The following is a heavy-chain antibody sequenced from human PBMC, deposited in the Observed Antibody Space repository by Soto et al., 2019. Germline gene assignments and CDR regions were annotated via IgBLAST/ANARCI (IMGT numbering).Heavy chain of an antibody. CDR2: ISAYNGDT. CDR1: GYTFTSHG. CDR3: ARNNWQQDYLEGFDF. D-gene: IGHD1-20*01. Sequence: GASVKVSCKTSGYTFTSHGISWVRWAPGRGLEWMGWISAYNGDTKYPQRVQDRVSTTTDTSTATAYIELRSLRFDDTAIYFCARNNWQQDYLEGFDFWGQGTPVTVSS. V-gene: IGHV1-18*04. J-gene: IGHJ4*02.